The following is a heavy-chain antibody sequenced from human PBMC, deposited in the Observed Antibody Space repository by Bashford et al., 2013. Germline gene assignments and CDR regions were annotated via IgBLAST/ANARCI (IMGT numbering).Heavy chain of an antibody. V-gene: IGHV1-18*01. D-gene: IGHD2-2*01. CDR3: ARDIPGPQYVFFPSTGFYPNMDV. Sequence: VRQAPGQGLEWMGWISAYNGNTNYAQKLQGRVTMTTDTSTSTAYMELRSLRSDDTAVYYCARDIPGPQYVFFPSTGFYPNMDVVGPRDHGHRLL. CDR2: ISAYNGNT. J-gene: IGHJ6*02.